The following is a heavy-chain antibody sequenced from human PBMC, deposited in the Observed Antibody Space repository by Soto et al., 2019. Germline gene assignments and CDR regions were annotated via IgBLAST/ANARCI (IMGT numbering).Heavy chain of an antibody. J-gene: IGHJ6*02. Sequence: SVKVSCKASGGTFSSYAISWVRQAPGQGLEWMGGIIPIFGTANYAQKFQGRVTITADESTSTVYMELSSLRSEDTAVYYCARGEVVVVPAATPYYYYYGMDVWGQGTTVTVS. V-gene: IGHV1-69*13. CDR3: ARGEVVVVPAATPYYYYYGMDV. CDR1: GGTFSSYA. D-gene: IGHD2-2*01. CDR2: IIPIFGTA.